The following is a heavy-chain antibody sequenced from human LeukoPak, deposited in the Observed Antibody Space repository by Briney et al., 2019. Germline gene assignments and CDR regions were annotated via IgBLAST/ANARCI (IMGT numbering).Heavy chain of an antibody. CDR2: IYPRDGST. CDR3: ARDQEGFDY. Sequence: ASVKVSCKASGYTFTSNYIHWVRQAPGQGLEWMGMIYPRDGSTSYAQKFQGRVTVTRDTSTSTVHMELSGLRSEDTAVYYCARDQEGFDYWGQGSLVTVSS. CDR1: GYTFTSNY. J-gene: IGHJ4*02. V-gene: IGHV1-46*01.